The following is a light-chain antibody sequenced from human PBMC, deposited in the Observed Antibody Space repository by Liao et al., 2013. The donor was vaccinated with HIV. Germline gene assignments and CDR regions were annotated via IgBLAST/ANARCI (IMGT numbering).Light chain of an antibody. Sequence: SYELTQPSSVSVSPGQTASITCSGDVLANKYARWFQQKPGQAPVLVIYQDSKRPSGIPERFSGSNSGNTATLTISGTQAMDEADYYCQAWDSSTLYVFGTGTKVTVL. CDR2: QDS. V-gene: IGLV3-1*01. CDR3: QAWDSSTLYV. CDR1: VLANKY. J-gene: IGLJ1*01.